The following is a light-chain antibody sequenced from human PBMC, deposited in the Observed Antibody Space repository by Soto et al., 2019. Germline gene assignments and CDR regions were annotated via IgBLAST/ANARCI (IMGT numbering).Light chain of an antibody. CDR1: QSVSSSY. V-gene: IGKV3-20*01. Sequence: EIVLTQSPGTLSFSPGERATLSCRASQSVSSSYLAWYQQKPGQAPRLLIYGASSRATGIPDRFSGSGSGTDFTLTISRLEPEDFAVYYCQQYGSSPPGVFGGGTKVDIK. J-gene: IGKJ4*01. CDR3: QQYGSSPPGV. CDR2: GAS.